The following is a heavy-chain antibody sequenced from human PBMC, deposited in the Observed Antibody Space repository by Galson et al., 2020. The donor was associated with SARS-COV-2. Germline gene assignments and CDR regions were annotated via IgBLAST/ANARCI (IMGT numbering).Heavy chain of an antibody. J-gene: IGHJ6*02. CDR2: IKQDGSEK. D-gene: IGHD3-16*01. V-gene: IGHV3-7*03. CDR3: ARDGLGIGGAYYYYGMDV. Sequence: GESLKISCAASGFTFSSYWMSWVRQAPGKGLEWVANIKQDGSEKYYVDSVKGRFTISRDNAKNSLYLQMNSLRAEDTAVYYCARDGLGIGGAYYYYGMDVWGQGTTVTVSS. CDR1: GFTFSSYW.